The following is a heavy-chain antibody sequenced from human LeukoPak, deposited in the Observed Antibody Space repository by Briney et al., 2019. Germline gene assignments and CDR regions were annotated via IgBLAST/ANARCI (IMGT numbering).Heavy chain of an antibody. CDR3: AKEYGDFPFDY. Sequence: GGSLRLSCAASGFTFSSDSMNWVRQAPGKGLEWVSSISSSSNYIYYADSVKGRFTISRDNAKNSLYLQMNSLRAEDTAVYYCAKEYGDFPFDYWGQGTLVTVSS. D-gene: IGHD4-17*01. V-gene: IGHV3-21*04. CDR2: ISSSSNYI. J-gene: IGHJ4*02. CDR1: GFTFSSDS.